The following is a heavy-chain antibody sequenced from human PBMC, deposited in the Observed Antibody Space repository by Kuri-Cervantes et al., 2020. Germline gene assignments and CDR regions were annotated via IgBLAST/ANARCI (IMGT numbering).Heavy chain of an antibody. CDR2: MNPNSGNT. CDR1: GYTFTSYD. Sequence: ASVKVSCKASGYTFTSYDINWVRQATGQGLEWMGWMNPNSGNTGYAQKFQGRVTMTRDTSTSTVYMELSSLRSEDTAVYYCARDSARTSIAAAGWFDPWGQGTLVTVSS. D-gene: IGHD6-13*01. V-gene: IGHV1-8*01. J-gene: IGHJ5*02. CDR3: ARDSARTSIAAAGWFDP.